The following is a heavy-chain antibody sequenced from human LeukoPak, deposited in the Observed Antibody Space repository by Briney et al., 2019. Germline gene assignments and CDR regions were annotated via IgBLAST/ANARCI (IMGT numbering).Heavy chain of an antibody. Sequence: PGGSLRLSCAASGFTFSSYNMNWVRQAPGKGLEWVSYISRSSSSIYYADSEKGRFTISRDNAKNSVYLQMNSLSDEDTAVYRCARDYGDHGEYFDCWGQGTLVTVSS. D-gene: IGHD4-17*01. V-gene: IGHV3-48*02. J-gene: IGHJ4*02. CDR2: ISRSSSSI. CDR1: GFTFSSYN. CDR3: ARDYGDHGEYFDC.